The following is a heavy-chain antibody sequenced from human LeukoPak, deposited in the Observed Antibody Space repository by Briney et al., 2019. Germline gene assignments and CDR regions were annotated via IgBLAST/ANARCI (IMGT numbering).Heavy chain of an antibody. J-gene: IGHJ4*02. V-gene: IGHV1-24*01. Sequence: ASVKVSCKASGYTFTSYDINWVRQAPGKGLEWMGGFDPEDGETIYAQKFQGRVTMTEDTSTDTAYMELSSLRSEDTAVYYCASKRYIVVVVAAKSKLSGTFDYWGQGTLVTVSS. CDR3: ASKRYIVVVVAAKSKLSGTFDY. CDR1: GYTFTSYD. CDR2: FDPEDGET. D-gene: IGHD2-15*01.